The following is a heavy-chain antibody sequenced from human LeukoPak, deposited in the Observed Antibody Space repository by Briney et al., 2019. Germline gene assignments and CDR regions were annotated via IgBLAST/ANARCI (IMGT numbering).Heavy chain of an antibody. CDR2: MNPNSGNT. J-gene: IGHJ3*02. CDR3: ARGRQQLVLLEGDAFDI. Sequence: ASVKVSCKASGYTITSYDINWVRQATGQGLEWMGWMNPNSGNTGYAQKFQGRVTMTRNTSISTAYMELSSLRSEDTAVYYCARGRQQLVLLEGDAFDIWGQGTMVTVSS. CDR1: GYTITSYD. V-gene: IGHV1-8*01. D-gene: IGHD6-13*01.